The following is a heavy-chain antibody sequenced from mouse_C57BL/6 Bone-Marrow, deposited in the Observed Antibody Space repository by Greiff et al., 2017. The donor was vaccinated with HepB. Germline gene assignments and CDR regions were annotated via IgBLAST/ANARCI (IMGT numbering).Heavy chain of an antibody. D-gene: IGHD4-1*02. CDR3: ALNWDGYAMDY. Sequence: VKLLESGAELARPGASVKMSCKASGYTFTSYTMHWVKQRPGQGLEWIGYINPSSGYTKYNQKFKDKATLTADKSSSTAYMQLSSLTSEDSAVYYCALNWDGYAMDYWGQGTSVTVSS. CDR1: GYTFTSYT. CDR2: INPSSGYT. V-gene: IGHV1-4*01. J-gene: IGHJ4*01.